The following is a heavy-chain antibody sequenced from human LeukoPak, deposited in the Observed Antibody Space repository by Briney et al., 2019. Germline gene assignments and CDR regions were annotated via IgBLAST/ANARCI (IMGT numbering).Heavy chain of an antibody. CDR2: IYYSGST. J-gene: IGHJ4*02. D-gene: IGHD1-26*01. Sequence: SETLSLTCAVSGGSISSNSYYWGWIRQPPGKGLEWIGSIYYSGSTYYNPSLKSRVTISVDTSKNQFSLKLSSVTAADTAVYYCARSPNYSGSYYFDYWGQGTLVTVSS. V-gene: IGHV4-39*01. CDR1: GGSISSNSYY. CDR3: ARSPNYSGSYYFDY.